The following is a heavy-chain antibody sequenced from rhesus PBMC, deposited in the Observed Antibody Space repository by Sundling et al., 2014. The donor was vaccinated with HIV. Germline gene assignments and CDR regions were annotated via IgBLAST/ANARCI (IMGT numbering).Heavy chain of an antibody. CDR1: GGSISDSYR. D-gene: IGHD6-25*01. V-gene: IGHV4S10*01. CDR2: IYDSSPST. J-gene: IGHJ1*01. CDR3: AKASPRGGSWEEYFEF. Sequence: QVQLQESGPGVVKPSETLSLTCAVSGGSISDSYRWSWIRQPPGKGLEWIGYIYDSSPSTNYNPSLQSRVTISKDTSKNQFSLKLSSVTAADTAVYYCAKASPRGGSWEEYFEFWGQGALVTVSS.